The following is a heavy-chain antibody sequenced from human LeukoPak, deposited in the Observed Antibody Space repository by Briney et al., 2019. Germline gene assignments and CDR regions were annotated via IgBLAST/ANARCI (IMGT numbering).Heavy chain of an antibody. D-gene: IGHD1-26*01. J-gene: IGHJ4*02. Sequence: PGGSLRLSCAVSGITLSNYGMSWVRQAPGKGLEWVSSIDNGGTTYYAGSVKGRFTISRDNSKNTLYLQVNSLRAEDTAVYYCAKMRGHPREAYYFDSWGQGALVTVSS. V-gene: IGHV3-23*01. CDR3: AKMRGHPREAYYFDS. CDR2: IDNGGTT. CDR1: GITLSNYG.